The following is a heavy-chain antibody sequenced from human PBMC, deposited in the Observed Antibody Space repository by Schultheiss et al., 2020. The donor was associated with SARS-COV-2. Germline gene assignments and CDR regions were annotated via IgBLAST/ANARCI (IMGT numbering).Heavy chain of an antibody. CDR1: GFSFSKDD. CDR3: AKDEGFDY. J-gene: IGHJ4*02. V-gene: IGHV3-33*06. Sequence: GGSLRLSCAGSGFSFSKDDIHWVRQAPGKGLEWVAVIWFDGSQKFYADSVKGRFTISRDNSKNTLYLQMNSLRAEDTAVYYCAKDEGFDYWGQGTLVTVSS. CDR2: IWFDGSQK.